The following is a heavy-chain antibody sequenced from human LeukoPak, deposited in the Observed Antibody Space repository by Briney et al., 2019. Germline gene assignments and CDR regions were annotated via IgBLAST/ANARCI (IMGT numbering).Heavy chain of an antibody. CDR2: INSDGSNT. D-gene: IGHD1-26*01. Sequence: DPGGSLRLSCAASGFTFSKYWMHWVRQVPGKGLVWVSRINSDGSNTSYADSVKGRFTISRDNAKNTVSLQMNSLRVDDTAVYYCARVEVGPTRPGLDVWGQGTTVTVSS. J-gene: IGHJ6*02. CDR3: ARVEVGPTRPGLDV. V-gene: IGHV3-74*01. CDR1: GFTFSKYW.